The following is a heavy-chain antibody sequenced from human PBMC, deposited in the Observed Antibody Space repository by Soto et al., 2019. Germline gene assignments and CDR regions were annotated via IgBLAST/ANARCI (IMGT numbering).Heavy chain of an antibody. CDR3: AKDDPPTS. Sequence: PGGSLRLSCAASGFTFSSYAMSWVRQAPGKGLEWVSTISSSGGFSKNYAESVKGRFTISRDNSKKTMYLQMDSLRAEDTARYYCAKDDPPTSWGQGTVVTVSS. J-gene: IGHJ5*02. CDR1: GFTFSSYA. V-gene: IGHV3-23*01. CDR2: ISSSGGFSK.